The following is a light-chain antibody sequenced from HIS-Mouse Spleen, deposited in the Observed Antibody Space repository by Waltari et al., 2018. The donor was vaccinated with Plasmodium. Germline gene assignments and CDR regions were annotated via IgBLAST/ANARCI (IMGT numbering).Light chain of an antibody. CDR3: YATDSSVNHRV. CDR1: ALPKKY. J-gene: IGLJ3*02. CDR2: TES. V-gene: IGLV3-10*01. Sequence: SYELPQPPSVSVSPGQTARITCSGDALPKKYAYWCQQKSGQAPVLVINTESNRPSGSPGRFSGASSGTMATLTISGVQVEEEADYYCYATDSSVNHRVFGGGTKLTVL.